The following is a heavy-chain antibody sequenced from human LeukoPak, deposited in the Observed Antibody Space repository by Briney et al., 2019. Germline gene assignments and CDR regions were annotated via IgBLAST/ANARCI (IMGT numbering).Heavy chain of an antibody. J-gene: IGHJ4*02. Sequence: PGGSLRLXCAASGFTFDDYAMHWGRQAPGKGLEWVSGISWNSGSIGYADSVKGRFTISRDNAKNSLYLQMNSLRAEDMALYYCPKDNYYDSSGYIDYWGQGTLVTVSS. CDR3: PKDNYYDSSGYIDY. CDR2: ISWNSGSI. V-gene: IGHV3-9*03. D-gene: IGHD3-22*01. CDR1: GFTFDDYA.